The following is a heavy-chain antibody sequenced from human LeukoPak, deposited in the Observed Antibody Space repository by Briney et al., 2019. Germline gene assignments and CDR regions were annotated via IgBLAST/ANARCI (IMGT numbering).Heavy chain of an antibody. D-gene: IGHD6-6*01. CDR1: GFTFSSYS. CDR2: IRSSSSYI. CDR3: ARDRSSYYYNGMDV. J-gene: IGHJ6*02. Sequence: GGSLRLCCAASGFTFSSYSMNWVRQAPGKGLEWVSSIRSSSSYIYYADSVKGRFTISRDNAKNSLYLQMNSLRAEDTAVYYCARDRSSYYYNGMDVWGQGTTVTVSS. V-gene: IGHV3-21*01.